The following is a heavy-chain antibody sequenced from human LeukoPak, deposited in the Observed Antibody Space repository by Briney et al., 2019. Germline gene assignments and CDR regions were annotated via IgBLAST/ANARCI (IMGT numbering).Heavy chain of an antibody. Sequence: GGSLRLSCAASGFTFSDYYMSWIRQAPGKGLEWVSYISSSGSTIYYADSVKGRFTIFRDNAKNSLYLQMNSLRAEDTAVYYCARFIAVAGTVFDYWGQGTLVTVSS. CDR3: ARFIAVAGTVFDY. V-gene: IGHV3-11*01. CDR2: ISSSGSTI. D-gene: IGHD6-19*01. CDR1: GFTFSDYY. J-gene: IGHJ4*02.